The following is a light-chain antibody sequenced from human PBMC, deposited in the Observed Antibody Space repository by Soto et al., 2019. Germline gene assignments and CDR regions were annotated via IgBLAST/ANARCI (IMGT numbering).Light chain of an antibody. V-gene: IGKV1-5*03. CDR2: GAS. CDR3: QHYNSYPWT. Sequence: DIQMTQSPSTLSASVGDRVTITCRASQNIDRWLAWYPQKPGKAPNLLIYGASSLESGVPSRFSGSGSGTEFTLAISSLRPDDFATYYCQHYNSYPWTFGQGTKVEIK. J-gene: IGKJ1*01. CDR1: QNIDRW.